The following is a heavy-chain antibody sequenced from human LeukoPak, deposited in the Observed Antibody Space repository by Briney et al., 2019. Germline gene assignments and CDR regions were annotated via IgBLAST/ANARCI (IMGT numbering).Heavy chain of an antibody. V-gene: IGHV4-59*01. D-gene: IGHD6-19*01. CDR3: ARDPGSSGYWYFDL. CDR2: IYNNGRT. CDR1: GGSMSSYY. Sequence: SETLSLTCTVSGGSMSSYYWSWIRQPPGKGLEWVGYIYNNGRTNYNPSPKSRVTLSVDTSKNQFSLRLTSVTAADTAVYYCARDPGSSGYWYFDLWGRGTLVTVSS. J-gene: IGHJ2*01.